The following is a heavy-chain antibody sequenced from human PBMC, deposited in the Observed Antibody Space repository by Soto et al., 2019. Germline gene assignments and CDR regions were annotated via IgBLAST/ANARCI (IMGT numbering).Heavy chain of an antibody. J-gene: IGHJ6*02. CDR3: ARDSGGNSENYSGLDV. V-gene: IGHV4-31*03. CDR2: IDRSGST. CDR1: GVSVSRGDYY. D-gene: IGHD1-1*01. Sequence: QVQLQESGPGLVKPSQTLSLSCNVYGVSVSRGDYYWSWIGQHAGGGLEGSGYIDRSGSTYYRPSLRGRVIMSVATSTHQISLRLLSVTAADTAMYYCARDSGGNSENYSGLDVWGHGTTVTVSS.